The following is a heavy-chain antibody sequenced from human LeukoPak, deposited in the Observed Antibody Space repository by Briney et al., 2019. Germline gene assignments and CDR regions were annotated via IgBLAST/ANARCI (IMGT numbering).Heavy chain of an antibody. CDR3: AKEYHYASGSYLFSFDY. CDR2: IGGSGGST. J-gene: IGHJ4*02. CDR1: GFTFYNYA. Sequence: PGGSLRLSCAASGFTFYNYAMSWGRQAPGKGLEWVSTIGGSGGSTYYADSVKGRFTVSRDNSKNTLYLQMNSLRAEDTAVYYCAKEYHYASGSYLFSFDYWGQGTLVTVSS. V-gene: IGHV3-23*01. D-gene: IGHD3-10*01.